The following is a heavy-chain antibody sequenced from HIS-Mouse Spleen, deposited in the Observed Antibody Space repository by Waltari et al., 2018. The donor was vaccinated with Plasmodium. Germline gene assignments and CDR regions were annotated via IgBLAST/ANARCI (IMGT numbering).Heavy chain of an antibody. J-gene: IGHJ2*01. Sequence: EVQLVESGGGLVQPGGSLRLSCAASGFTFSGYWMSWVRQAPGEGLEWVANIKQEGSGKSYVDSVKGRFTISRDNAKNSLYLQMNSLRAEDTAVYYCASSWYWYFDLWGRGSLVTVSS. CDR1: GFTFSGYW. D-gene: IGHD6-13*01. V-gene: IGHV3-7*01. CDR2: IKQEGSGK. CDR3: ASSWYWYFDL.